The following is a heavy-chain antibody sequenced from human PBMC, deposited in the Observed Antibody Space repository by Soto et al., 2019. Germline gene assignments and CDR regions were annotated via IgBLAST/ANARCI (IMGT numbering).Heavy chain of an antibody. CDR1: GFGFSAYS. V-gene: IGHV3-30-3*01. CDR3: VRVGWGYTYGNGLDG. Sequence: QVQLVESGGGVVHPGGSLRLSCKASGFGFSAYSMHWVRQAPGKGLEWVAVIQHNGNYIQYADFVRGRFTISRDNYKSILYLEMNGLTPEDTALYYCVRVGWGYTYGNGLDGWGQGTTVTV. J-gene: IGHJ6*02. CDR2: IQHNGNYI. D-gene: IGHD5-18*01.